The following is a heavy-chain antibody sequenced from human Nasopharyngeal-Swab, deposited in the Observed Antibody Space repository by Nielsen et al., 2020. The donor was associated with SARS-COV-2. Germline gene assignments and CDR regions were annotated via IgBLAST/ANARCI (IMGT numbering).Heavy chain of an antibody. CDR2: ISWNSGSI. CDR1: GFTFDDYA. Sequence: SLKISWAASGFTFDDYAMHWVRQAPGKGLEWVSGISWNSGSIGYADSVKGRFTISRDNAKNSLYLQMNSLRAEDTALYYCAKDYHYDFGTNWFDPWGQGTLVTVSS. D-gene: IGHD3-3*01. J-gene: IGHJ5*02. V-gene: IGHV3-9*01. CDR3: AKDYHYDFGTNWFDP.